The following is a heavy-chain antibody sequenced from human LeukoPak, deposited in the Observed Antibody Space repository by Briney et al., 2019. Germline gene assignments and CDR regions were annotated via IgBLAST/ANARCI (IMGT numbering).Heavy chain of an antibody. V-gene: IGHV3-30-3*01. CDR1: GFTFSSYA. CDR2: ISYDGSNK. Sequence: GGSLRLSCAASGFTFSSYAMHWVRQAPGKGLEWVAVISYDGSNKYYADSVKGRFTISRDDSKNTLYLQMNSLRAEDTAVYYCASFDNALDYWGQGTLVTVSS. J-gene: IGHJ4*02. D-gene: IGHD1-14*01. CDR3: ASFDNALDY.